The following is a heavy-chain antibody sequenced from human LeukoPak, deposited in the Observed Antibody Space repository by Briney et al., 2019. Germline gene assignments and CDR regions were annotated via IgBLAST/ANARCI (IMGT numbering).Heavy chain of an antibody. Sequence: GGSLRLSCAASGFTFSTYSMNWVRQAPGKGLEWVSSITGSSSFIYYADSVKGRFTISRDNSKNTLYLQMNSLRAEDTAVYYCAKEKGDGYSGYDYYFDYWGQGTLVTVSS. V-gene: IGHV3-21*04. D-gene: IGHD5-12*01. CDR2: ITGSSSFI. CDR1: GFTFSTYS. CDR3: AKEKGDGYSGYDYYFDY. J-gene: IGHJ4*02.